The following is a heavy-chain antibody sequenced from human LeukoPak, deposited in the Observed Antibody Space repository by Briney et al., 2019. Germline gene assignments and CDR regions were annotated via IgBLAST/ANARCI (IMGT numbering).Heavy chain of an antibody. J-gene: IGHJ4*02. CDR2: ISGDNGDT. Sequence: ASVKVCCKASGYTFTSYGISWVRQAPGQGLEWMGWISGDNGDTNYAQELQGRVTMTTDTSTSTAYMELRSLRYDDTAVYYCARDRYGVRSGSCDYWGQGTLVTVSS. CDR1: GYTFTSYG. V-gene: IGHV1-18*01. D-gene: IGHD1-26*01. CDR3: ARDRYGVRSGSCDY.